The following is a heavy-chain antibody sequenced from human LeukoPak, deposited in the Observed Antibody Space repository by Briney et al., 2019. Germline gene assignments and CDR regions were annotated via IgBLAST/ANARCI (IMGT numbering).Heavy chain of an antibody. V-gene: IGHV3-48*03. Sequence: TGGSLRLSCAASGFTFNSYEMNCVRQAPGKGLEWVSYISSSGSTIYYADSVKGRFTISRDNAKNSLYLQMNSLRAEDTAVYYCARTSNYYDSSGYYFPIRFDYWGQGTLVTVSS. J-gene: IGHJ4*02. CDR1: GFTFNSYE. CDR2: ISSSGSTI. D-gene: IGHD3-22*01. CDR3: ARTSNYYDSSGYYFPIRFDY.